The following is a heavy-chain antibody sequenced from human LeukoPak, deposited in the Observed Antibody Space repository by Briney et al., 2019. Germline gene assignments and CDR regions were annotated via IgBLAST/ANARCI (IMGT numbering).Heavy chain of an antibody. D-gene: IGHD3-10*01. J-gene: IGHJ6*03. CDR3: ASSSMVRGVIVYYYYMDV. Sequence: GGSLRLPCAASGFTFSSYWMHWVRQAPGKGLVWVSRINSDGSSTRYADSVKGRFTISRDNAKNTLYLQMNSLRAEDTAVYYCASSSMVRGVIVYYYYMDVWGKGITVTVSS. CDR2: INSDGSST. CDR1: GFTFSSYW. V-gene: IGHV3-74*01.